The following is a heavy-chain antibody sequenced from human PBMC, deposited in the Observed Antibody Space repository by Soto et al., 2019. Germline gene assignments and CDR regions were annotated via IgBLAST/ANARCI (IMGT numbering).Heavy chain of an antibody. D-gene: IGHD5-18*01. CDR3: ARGSAAKRYFDL. V-gene: IGHV4-30-4*01. J-gene: IGHJ2*01. CDR2: IFPSGAT. Sequence: QVQLEESGPGLVKPSQTLSLMCTASGVPISGSDYHWSWIRQSPGKGLEWIGYIFPSGATHYNSSLGSRITMSVETSKSQFSLRLTAVTAADTAVYFCARGSAAKRYFDLWGRGTLVTVSS. CDR1: GVPISGSDYH.